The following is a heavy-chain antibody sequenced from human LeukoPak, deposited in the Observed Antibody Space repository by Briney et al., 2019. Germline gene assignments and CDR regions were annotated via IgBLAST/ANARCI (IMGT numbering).Heavy chain of an antibody. Sequence: SETLSLTCAVYGGSFSGYYWSWIRQPPGKGLEWIGEINHSGSTNYNPSLKSRVTISVDTSKNQFSLKLSSVTAADTAVYYCARGRGNPWDYWGQGTLVTVSS. CDR2: INHSGST. D-gene: IGHD1-26*01. J-gene: IGHJ4*02. V-gene: IGHV4-34*01. CDR3: ARGRGNPWDY. CDR1: GGSFSGYY.